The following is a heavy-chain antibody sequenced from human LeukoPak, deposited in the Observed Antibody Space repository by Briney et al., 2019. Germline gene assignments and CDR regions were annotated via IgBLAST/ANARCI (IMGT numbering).Heavy chain of an antibody. J-gene: IGHJ6*02. CDR1: GGSISSYY. CDR3: ARVRDYYGMDV. Sequence: SETQSLTCTVSGGSISSYYWSWIRQPPGKGLEWIGYIYYSGSTNYNPSLKSRVTISVDTSKNQFSLKLSSVTAADTAVYYCARVRDYYGMDVWGQGTTVTVSS. V-gene: IGHV4-59*12. CDR2: IYYSGST. D-gene: IGHD4-17*01.